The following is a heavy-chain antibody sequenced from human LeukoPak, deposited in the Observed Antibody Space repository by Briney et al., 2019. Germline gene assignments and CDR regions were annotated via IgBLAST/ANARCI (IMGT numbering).Heavy chain of an antibody. CDR3: ARVSATYFDY. CDR1: GFTFSSYS. V-gene: IGHV3-21*01. Sequence: PGGSLRLSCAASGFTFSSYSMNWVRQAPGKGLEWVSSISSSSSYIYYADSVKGRFTISRDNAQNSLYLQMNSRRAEDTAVYYCARVSATYFDYWGQGTLVTVSS. D-gene: IGHD2-15*01. CDR2: ISSSSSYI. J-gene: IGHJ4*02.